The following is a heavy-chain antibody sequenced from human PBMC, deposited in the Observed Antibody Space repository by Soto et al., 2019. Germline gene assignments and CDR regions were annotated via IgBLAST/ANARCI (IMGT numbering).Heavy chain of an antibody. V-gene: IGHV4-39*01. Sequence: PSETLSLTCTVSGGSISSNNYYWGWIRQPPGKGLEWIATIYHSGSTYYNPSLKSRVTISVDTSKNQFSLKLSSVTAADTAVYYCARASLYCGGDCSSNWFDPWGQGTLVTVSS. CDR1: GGSISSNNYY. CDR2: IYHSGST. CDR3: ARASLYCGGDCSSNWFDP. J-gene: IGHJ5*02. D-gene: IGHD2-21*02.